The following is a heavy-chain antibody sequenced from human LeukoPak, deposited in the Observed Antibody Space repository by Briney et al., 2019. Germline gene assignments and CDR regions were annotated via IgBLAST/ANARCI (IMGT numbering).Heavy chain of an antibody. D-gene: IGHD3-10*01. CDR2: ICYRRGT. J-gene: IGHJ4*02. CDR3: ARKENVYYYFDY. V-gene: IGHV4-39*07. Sequence: SETLSLTCTVSGGSISSSNYYWGWIRQPPGKGLEWIGSICYRRGTYYNPSLKSRVTISVDTSKNQFSLKLNSVTAVDTAVYYCARKENVYYYFDYWGQGTLVTVSS. CDR1: GGSISSSNYY.